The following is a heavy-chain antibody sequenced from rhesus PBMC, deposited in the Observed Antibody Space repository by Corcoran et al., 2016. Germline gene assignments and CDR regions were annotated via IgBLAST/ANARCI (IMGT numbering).Heavy chain of an antibody. J-gene: IGHJ6*01. CDR2: VYGNSAST. V-gene: IGHV4-143*01. Sequence: QVQLQESGPGLVKPSETLSLTCTVSGGPISGYYNWNWIRQPPGKGLEWMGGVYGNSASTNYNPSLRRRVTISKDTSNNQFSLRLTSVTAADTAVYYCARQGYTNHLGGLDSWGQGVVATVSS. D-gene: IGHD1-38*01. CDR1: GGPISGYYN. CDR3: ARQGYTNHLGGLDS.